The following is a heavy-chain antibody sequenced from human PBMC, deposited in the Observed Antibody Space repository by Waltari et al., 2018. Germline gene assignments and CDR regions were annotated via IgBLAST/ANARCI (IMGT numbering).Heavy chain of an antibody. Sequence: QVQLQESGPGLVKPSETLSLTCTVSGGSISSYYWRWIRQPPGKGLEWIGYSDNSGRTNNNPALKSRVSISGDTSKNQFALKLSSVTAADTAGDDCARNGVGATRNGFDPWGQGTLVTVSS. V-gene: IGHV4-4*09. CDR2: SDNSGRT. CDR3: ARNGVGATRNGFDP. J-gene: IGHJ5*02. CDR1: GGSISSYY. D-gene: IGHD1-26*01.